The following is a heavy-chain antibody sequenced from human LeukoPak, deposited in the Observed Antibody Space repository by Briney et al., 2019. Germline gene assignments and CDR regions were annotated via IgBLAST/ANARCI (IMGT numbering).Heavy chain of an antibody. J-gene: IGHJ3*02. CDR3: ARERSAAAGRRDAFDI. D-gene: IGHD6-13*01. CDR2: ISGSGGST. Sequence: PGGSLRLSCAASGFTFSSYAMSWVRQAPGKGLEWVSVISGSGGSTYYADSVKGRFTISRDNSKNTLYLQMNSLRAEDTAVYYCARERSAAAGRRDAFDIWGQGTMVTVSS. CDR1: GFTFSSYA. V-gene: IGHV3-23*01.